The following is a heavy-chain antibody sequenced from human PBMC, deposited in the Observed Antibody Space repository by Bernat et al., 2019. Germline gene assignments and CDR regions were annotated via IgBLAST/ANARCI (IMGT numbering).Heavy chain of an antibody. CDR3: ARDNIAVAGGFDY. Sequence: QVQLVQSGAEVKKPGASVKVSCKASGYTFTSYAMHWVRQAPGQRLEWMGWSNAGNGNTKYSQKFQGRVTITRDTSASTAYMELSSLRSEDTAVYYCARDNIAVAGGFDYWGQGTLVTVSS. CDR2: SNAGNGNT. V-gene: IGHV1-3*01. CDR1: GYTFTSYA. D-gene: IGHD6-19*01. J-gene: IGHJ4*02.